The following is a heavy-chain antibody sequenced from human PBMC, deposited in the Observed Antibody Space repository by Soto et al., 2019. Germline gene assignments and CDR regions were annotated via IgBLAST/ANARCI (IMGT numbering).Heavy chain of an antibody. V-gene: IGHV5-51*01. Sequence: GESLKISCKGSGYSFTSYWIGWVRQMPGKGLGWMGIIYPGDSDTRYSPSFQGQVTISADKSISTAYLQWSSLKASDTAMYYCARSYSSSWYGYYYYYGMDVWGQGTTVTVSS. CDR1: GYSFTSYW. CDR2: IYPGDSDT. CDR3: ARSYSSSWYGYYYYYGMDV. D-gene: IGHD6-13*01. J-gene: IGHJ6*02.